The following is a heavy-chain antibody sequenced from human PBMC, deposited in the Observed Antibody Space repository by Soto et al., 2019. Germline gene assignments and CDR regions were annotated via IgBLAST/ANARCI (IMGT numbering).Heavy chain of an antibody. CDR2: IYYSGST. D-gene: IGHD3-22*01. CDR3: ARRLYYDSSGFEGGGMDV. Sequence: SETLSLTCTVSGGSISSYYWGWIRQPPGKGLEWIGSIYYSGSTYYNPSLKGRVTISVDTSKNQFSLKLSSVTAADTAVYYCARRLYYDSSGFEGGGMDVWGQGTTVTVSS. CDR1: GGSISSYY. V-gene: IGHV4-39*01. J-gene: IGHJ6*02.